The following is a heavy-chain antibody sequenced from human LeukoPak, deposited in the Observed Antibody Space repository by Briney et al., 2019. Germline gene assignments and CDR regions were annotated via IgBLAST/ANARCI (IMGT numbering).Heavy chain of an antibody. J-gene: IGHJ4*02. Sequence: ASVKVSCKASGYTFTGYYMHWVRQAPGQGLEWMGWINPNSGGTNYAQKLQGRVTMTTDTSTSTAYMELRSLRSDDTAVYYCARDHEDYYDSSGYYTFWGQGTLVTVSS. CDR1: GYTFTGYY. CDR3: ARDHEDYYDSSGYYTF. D-gene: IGHD3-22*01. V-gene: IGHV1-2*02. CDR2: INPNSGGT.